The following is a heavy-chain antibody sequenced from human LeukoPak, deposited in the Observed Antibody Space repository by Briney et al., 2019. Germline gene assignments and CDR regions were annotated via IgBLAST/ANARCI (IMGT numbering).Heavy chain of an antibody. V-gene: IGHV3-69-1*01. CDR2: IGTGDTT. CDR3: ARENSGPYFDY. CDR1: GFTLSSFA. Sequence: RTGGSLRLSCAASGFTLSSFAMSWVRQAPGKGLEWVSTIGTGDTTWYADSVKGRFTISRDNAKNSLYLQMNSLRAEDTAVYYCARENSGPYFDYWGQGALVTVSS. J-gene: IGHJ4*02. D-gene: IGHD1-26*01.